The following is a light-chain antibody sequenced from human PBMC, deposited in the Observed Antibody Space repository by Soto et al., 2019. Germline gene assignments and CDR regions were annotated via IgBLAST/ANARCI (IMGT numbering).Light chain of an antibody. V-gene: IGKV3-11*01. CDR3: QQYNNWPPLT. Sequence: EIVLTQSPATLCLSPGERATLSCRASQSVSSYLAWYQQKPGQAPRLLIYEASNRATGIPARFSGSGSGTEFTLTISRLQSEDFAVYYCQQYNNWPPLTFGQATRLEIK. J-gene: IGKJ5*01. CDR2: EAS. CDR1: QSVSSY.